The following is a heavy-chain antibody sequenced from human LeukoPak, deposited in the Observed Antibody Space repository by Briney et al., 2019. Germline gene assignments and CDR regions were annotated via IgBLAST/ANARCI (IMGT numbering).Heavy chain of an antibody. Sequence: GASVKVSCKASGYTFTGYYMHWVRQAPGQGLEWMGWINPNSGGTNYAQKFQGRVTMTRDTSISTAYMELSRLRSDDTAVYYCARKVGATPTPFYYWGEGTLVTVSS. J-gene: IGHJ4*02. V-gene: IGHV1-2*02. CDR1: GYTFTGYY. D-gene: IGHD1-26*01. CDR3: ARKVGATPTPFYY. CDR2: INPNSGGT.